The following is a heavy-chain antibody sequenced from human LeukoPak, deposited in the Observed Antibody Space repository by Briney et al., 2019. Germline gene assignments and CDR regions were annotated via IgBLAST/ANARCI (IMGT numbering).Heavy chain of an antibody. CDR2: IYYSGST. V-gene: IGHV4-39*01. J-gene: IGHJ4*02. CDR1: GGSISSSSYY. Sequence: SETLSLTCTVSGGSISSSSYYWGWIRQPPGKGLEWIGSIYYSGSTYYNPTLKSRVTISVDTSKNQFSLKLSSVTAADTAVYYCARHLYPHFDYWGQGTLVTVSS. CDR3: ARHLYPHFDY.